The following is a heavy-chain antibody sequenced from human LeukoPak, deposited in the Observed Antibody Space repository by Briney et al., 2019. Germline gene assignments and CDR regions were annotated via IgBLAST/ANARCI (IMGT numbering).Heavy chain of an antibody. J-gene: IGHJ6*03. CDR2: IKQDGSEK. V-gene: IGHV3-7*01. Sequence: GGSLRLSCAASGFTFSSYWMSWVRQAPGKGLEWVANIKQDGSEKYYVDSVKGRFTISRDNAKNSLYLQMNSLRAEDTAVYYCARGRIAVAGPNYYYYYMDVWGKGTTVTISS. D-gene: IGHD6-19*01. CDR1: GFTFSSYW. CDR3: ARGRIAVAGPNYYYYYMDV.